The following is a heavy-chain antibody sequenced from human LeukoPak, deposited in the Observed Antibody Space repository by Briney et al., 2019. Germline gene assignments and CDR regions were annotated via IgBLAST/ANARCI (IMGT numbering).Heavy chain of an antibody. CDR1: GCTFGSYG. CDR2: ITPNADRT. CDR3: AIMHGYYDGSGYWVQ. D-gene: IGHD3-22*01. J-gene: IGHJ1*01. Sequence: GGSLRLSCAASGCTFGSYGMSWVRQAPGKGLEWVSFITPNADRTSYEDSVEGRFTISRYNPRNTLYMQMNSLRDEDTALYYCAIMHGYYDGSGYWVQWGQGTLVTVSS. V-gene: IGHV3-23*01.